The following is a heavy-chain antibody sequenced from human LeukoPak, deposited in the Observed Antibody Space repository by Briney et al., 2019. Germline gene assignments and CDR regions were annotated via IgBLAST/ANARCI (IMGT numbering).Heavy chain of an antibody. CDR3: ARIGYCTSGSCYGVDY. J-gene: IGHJ4*02. Sequence: SQTLSLTCTVSGGSISSNGYYWSWIRQHPGKGLEWIGYIYYSGSTSYNPSLKSRVTISVDTSKNQFSLKLSSVTAADTAVYYCARIGYCTSGSCYGVDYWGQGTLVTVSS. V-gene: IGHV4-31*03. D-gene: IGHD2-15*01. CDR1: GGSISSNGYY. CDR2: IYYSGST.